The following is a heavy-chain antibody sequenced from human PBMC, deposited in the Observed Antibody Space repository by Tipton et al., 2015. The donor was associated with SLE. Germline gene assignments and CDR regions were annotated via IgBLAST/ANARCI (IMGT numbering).Heavy chain of an antibody. Sequence: LRLSCTVSGGSISSYYWSWIRQPPGKGLEWIGYIYTSGSTNYNPSLKSRVTISVDTPKNQFSLKLSSVTAADTAVYYCARLRGYLDAFDIWGQGTMVTVSS. CDR2: IYTSGST. J-gene: IGHJ3*02. D-gene: IGHD5-12*01. CDR3: ARLRGYLDAFDI. CDR1: GGSISSYY. V-gene: IGHV4-4*09.